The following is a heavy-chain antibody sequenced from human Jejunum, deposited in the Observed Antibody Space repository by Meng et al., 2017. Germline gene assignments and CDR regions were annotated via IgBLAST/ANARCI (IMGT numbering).Heavy chain of an antibody. CDR3: AKNGAYCLEY. CDR2: IHHSGRV. CDR1: GGSISSGHW. D-gene: IGHD2-8*02. V-gene: IGHV4-4*02. Sequence: QAQLQESGPGLVKPSGTLSLTCAVSGGSISSGHWWSWVRQSPGEGLQWIGEIHHSGRVTYNPSLKSRVAISVDMSKNQFSLELSSVTAADTAVYYCAKNGAYCLEYWGQGTLVTVSS. J-gene: IGHJ4*02.